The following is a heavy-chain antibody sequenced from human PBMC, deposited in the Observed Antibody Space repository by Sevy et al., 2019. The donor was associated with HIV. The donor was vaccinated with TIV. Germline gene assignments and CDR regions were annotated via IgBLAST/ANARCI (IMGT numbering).Heavy chain of an antibody. Sequence: SETLSLTCTVSGGSINSGDYYWSWIRQPPGKGLEWIGYIYYSASTYYNPSLKSRVTMSVDTSKSHFSLRLSSVTAADMAVYYCARDPGFGSLDFWGQGTLVTVSS. CDR3: ARDPGFGSLDF. CDR1: GGSINSGDYY. CDR2: IYYSAST. D-gene: IGHD1-26*01. V-gene: IGHV4-30-4*01. J-gene: IGHJ4*02.